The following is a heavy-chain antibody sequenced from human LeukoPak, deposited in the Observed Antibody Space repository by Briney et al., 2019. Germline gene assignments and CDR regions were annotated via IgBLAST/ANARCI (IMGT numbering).Heavy chain of an antibody. D-gene: IGHD6-13*01. CDR1: AGSISTSGFY. CDR2: IYHNGNT. CDR3: ARGPRWSGGN. Sequence: PSETLSLTCTVSAGSISTSGFYWSWYRQPPGKGLEWIGYIYHNGNTQYNPSLKSRLIISVDTSKNQFSLKLNSVTVADTAVYYCARGPRWSGGNWGQGILVVVSS. V-gene: IGHV4-31*03. J-gene: IGHJ4*02.